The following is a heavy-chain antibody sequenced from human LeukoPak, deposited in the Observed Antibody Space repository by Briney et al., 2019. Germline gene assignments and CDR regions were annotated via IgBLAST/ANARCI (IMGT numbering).Heavy chain of an antibody. CDR1: GGSISSYY. V-gene: IGHV4-59*01. D-gene: IGHD6-6*01. CDR3: AAAPAPPGVDY. CDR2: IYYSGST. J-gene: IGHJ4*02. Sequence: SETLSLTCTVSGGSISSYYWSWIRQPPGKGLERIGCIYYSGSTNYNPSLKSRVTISVDTSKNQFSLKLSSVTAADTAVYYCAAAPAPPGVDYWGQGTLVTVSS.